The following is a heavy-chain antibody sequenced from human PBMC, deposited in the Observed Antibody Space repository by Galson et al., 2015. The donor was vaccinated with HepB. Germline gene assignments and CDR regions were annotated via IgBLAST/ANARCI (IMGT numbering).Heavy chain of an antibody. CDR3: ARTPSYYYDSSGDYGMDV. CDR2: INPDSGGT. J-gene: IGHJ6*02. Sequence: TFTGYYIHWVRQAPGQGLEWMGWINPDSGGTNYAQNLQGRVTMTRDTSISTAYMELSRLRSDDTAVYYCARTPSYYYDSSGDYGMDVWGQGTTVTVSS. CDR1: TFTGYY. D-gene: IGHD3-22*01. V-gene: IGHV1-2*02.